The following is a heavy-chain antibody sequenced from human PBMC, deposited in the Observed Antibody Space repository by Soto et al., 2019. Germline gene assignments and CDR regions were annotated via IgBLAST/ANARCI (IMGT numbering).Heavy chain of an antibody. J-gene: IGHJ4*02. CDR3: ARTRQGEHYSSGYIDN. CDR1: GFSPTNGRMG. V-gene: IGHV2-26*01. Sequence: ESGPTLVTPTEPLTLTCTVAGFSPTNGRMGVSWIRQPPGKALEWIAHISSNDEKSYRITLMSRLTISKDTSKSQVVLTVTNVDPADTATYYCARTRQGEHYSSGYIDNWGQGAPVTVSS. CDR2: ISSNDEK. D-gene: IGHD3-22*01.